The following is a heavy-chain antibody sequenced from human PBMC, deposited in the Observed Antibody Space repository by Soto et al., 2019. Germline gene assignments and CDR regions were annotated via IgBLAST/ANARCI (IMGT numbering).Heavy chain of an antibody. Sequence: SETLSLTCTVSGGSISSYYWSWIRQPPGKGLEWIGYIYYSGSTNYNPSLKSRVTISVDTSKNQFSLKLSSVTAADTAVYYCARGGEGIVGALWCPQYYGMDVWDQGTTVTVSS. CDR3: ARGGEGIVGALWCPQYYGMDV. J-gene: IGHJ6*02. V-gene: IGHV4-59*01. CDR2: IYYSGST. D-gene: IGHD1-26*01. CDR1: GGSISSYY.